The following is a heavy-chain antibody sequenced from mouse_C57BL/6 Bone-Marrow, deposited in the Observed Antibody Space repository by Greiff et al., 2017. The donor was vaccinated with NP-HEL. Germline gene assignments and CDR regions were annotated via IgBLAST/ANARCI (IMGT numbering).Heavy chain of an antibody. CDR3: ARTVVARGDY. CDR2: IDPSDSYT. CDR1: GYTFTSYW. J-gene: IGHJ2*01. Sequence: QVQLQQPGAELVKPGASVKLSCKASGYTFTSYWMQWVKQRPGQGLEWIGEIDPSDSYTNYNQKFKGKATLTVDTSSSTAYMQLSSLTSEDSAVYYCARTVVARGDYWGQGTTLTVSS. V-gene: IGHV1-50*01. D-gene: IGHD1-1*01.